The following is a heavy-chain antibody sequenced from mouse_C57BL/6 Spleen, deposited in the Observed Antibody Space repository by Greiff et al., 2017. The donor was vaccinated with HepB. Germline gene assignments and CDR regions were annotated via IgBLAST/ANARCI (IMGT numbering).Heavy chain of an antibody. CDR1: GYSITSGYD. V-gene: IGHV3-1*01. Sequence: EVQLVESGPGMVKPSQSLSLTCTVTGYSITSGYDWHWIRHFPGNKLEWMGYISYSGSTNYNPSLKSRISITHDTSKNHFFLKLNSVTTEDTATYYCARGPIYYYGSTVYAMDYWGQGTSVTVSS. CDR2: ISYSGST. J-gene: IGHJ4*01. D-gene: IGHD1-1*01. CDR3: ARGPIYYYGSTVYAMDY.